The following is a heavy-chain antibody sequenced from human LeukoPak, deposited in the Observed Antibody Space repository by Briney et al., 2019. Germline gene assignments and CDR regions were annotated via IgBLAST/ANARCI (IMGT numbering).Heavy chain of an antibody. CDR3: AANRGWSFGELLDYYYTVWTS. Sequence: ASVKVSCKASGFTFTSSAMQWVRQARGQRLEWIGWIVVGSGNTNYAQKFQERVTITRDMSTSTAYMELSSLRSEDTAVYYCAANRGWSFGELLDYYYTVWTSGAKGPRSPSP. CDR1: GFTFTSSA. D-gene: IGHD3-10*01. V-gene: IGHV1-58*02. J-gene: IGHJ6*02. CDR2: IVVGSGNT.